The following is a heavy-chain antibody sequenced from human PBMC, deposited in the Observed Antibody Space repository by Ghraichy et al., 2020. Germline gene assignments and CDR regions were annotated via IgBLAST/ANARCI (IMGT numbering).Heavy chain of an antibody. CDR2: INPNSGGT. J-gene: IGHJ6*02. CDR1: GYTFTGYY. D-gene: IGHD2-8*01. Sequence: ASVKVSCKASGYTFTGYYMHWVRQAPGQGLEWMGWINPNSGGTNYAQKFQGWVTMTRDTSISTAYMELSRLRSDDTAVYYCARDLLISRGLVYYYYGMDVWGQGTTVTVSS. V-gene: IGHV1-2*04. CDR3: ARDLLISRGLVYYYYGMDV.